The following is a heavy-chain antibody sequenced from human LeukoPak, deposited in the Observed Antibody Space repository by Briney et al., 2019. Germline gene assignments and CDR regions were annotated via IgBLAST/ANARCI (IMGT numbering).Heavy chain of an antibody. J-gene: IGHJ4*02. CDR3: AKDRAAYTMIVVDSYDY. V-gene: IGHV3-48*01. CDR1: GFTFSSYS. D-gene: IGHD3-22*01. CDR2: ISSSSSTT. Sequence: GGSLRLSCAASGFTFSSYSMNWVRQAPGKGLEWVSYISSSSSTTYYADSVKGRFTISRDNSKNTLYLQMNSLRAEDTAVYYCAKDRAAYTMIVVDSYDYWGQGTLVTVSS.